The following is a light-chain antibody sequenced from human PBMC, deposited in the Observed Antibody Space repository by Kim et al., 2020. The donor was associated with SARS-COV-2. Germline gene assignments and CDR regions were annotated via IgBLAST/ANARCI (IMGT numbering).Light chain of an antibody. CDR1: QSVSSY. CDR2: DAS. Sequence: LSPGESATLSCRASQSVSSYLAWYQQKPGPAPRLLIYDASNRATGIPARFSGSGSGTDFTLTISSLEPEDFAVYYCQQRSNWPLYSFGQGTKLEI. CDR3: QQRSNWPLYS. J-gene: IGKJ2*03. V-gene: IGKV3-11*01.